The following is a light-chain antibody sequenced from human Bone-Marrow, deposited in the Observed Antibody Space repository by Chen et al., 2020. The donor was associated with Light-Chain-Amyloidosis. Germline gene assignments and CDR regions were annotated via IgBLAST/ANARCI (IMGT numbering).Light chain of an antibody. CDR2: DVN. Sequence: QSALTQPASVSGSPGQLITISCTGTGSDIGYYKFVSWYQQHPGKAPKLVIYDVNNRPSGVSNRFSGSKSGNTASLTSSGLQAEDEADYHCSSFRSSSALYVFGTGTKVTVL. J-gene: IGLJ1*01. CDR3: SSFRSSSALYV. CDR1: GSDIGYYKF. V-gene: IGLV2-14*01.